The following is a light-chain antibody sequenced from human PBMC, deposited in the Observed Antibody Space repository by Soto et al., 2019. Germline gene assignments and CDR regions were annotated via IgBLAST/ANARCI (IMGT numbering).Light chain of an antibody. CDR3: QQFDELPRT. CDR2: AAS. V-gene: IGKV1-39*01. Sequence: DIQMTQAPSSLSALVGDRVTITCRASQSITTYLNWYQQKPGKAPKLLIYAASSLQSGVPSRFSGSGSGTDFTLTISSLQPEDVATYYCQQFDELPRTFGQGTKLEIK. J-gene: IGKJ2*01. CDR1: QSITTY.